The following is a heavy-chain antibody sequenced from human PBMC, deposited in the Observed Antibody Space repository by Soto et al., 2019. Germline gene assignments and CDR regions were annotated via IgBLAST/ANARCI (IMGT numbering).Heavy chain of an antibody. D-gene: IGHD3-3*01. Sequence: SVKVSCKASGGTFSSYTISWVRQAPGQGLEWMGRIIPILGIANYAQKFQGRVTMTADKSTSTAYMELSSLRSEDTAVYYCEKSLNGDYDFWSGYPSAFDIWGQGTMVTVSS. J-gene: IGHJ3*02. CDR1: GGTFSSYT. V-gene: IGHV1-69*02. CDR2: IIPILGIA. CDR3: EKSLNGDYDFWSGYPSAFDI.